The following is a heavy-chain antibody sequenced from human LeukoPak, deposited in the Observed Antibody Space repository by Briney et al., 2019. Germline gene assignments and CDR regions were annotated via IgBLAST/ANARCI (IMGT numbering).Heavy chain of an antibody. CDR1: GFTVSTSY. J-gene: IGHJ4*02. CDR2: IRYDGSNK. V-gene: IGHV3-30*02. CDR3: AKETYSSLSFDY. D-gene: IGHD6-13*01. Sequence: GGSLRLSCAASGFTVSTSYISWVRQAPGKGLEWVAFIRYDGSNKYYADSVKGRFTISRDNSKNTLYLQMNSLRAEDTAVYYCAKETYSSLSFDYWGQGTLVTVSS.